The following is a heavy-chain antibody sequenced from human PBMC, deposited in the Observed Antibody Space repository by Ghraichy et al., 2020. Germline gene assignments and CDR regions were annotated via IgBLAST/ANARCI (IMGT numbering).Heavy chain of an antibody. J-gene: IGHJ5*02. CDR2: IYYSGST. Sequence: SETLSLTCTVSGGSISSGDYYWSWIRQPPGKGLEWIGYIYYSGSTYYNPSLKSRVTISVDTSKNQFSLKLSSVTAADTAVYYCARGDSSGFFDPWGQGTLVTVSS. CDR1: GGSISSGDYY. V-gene: IGHV4-30-4*01. CDR3: ARGDSSGFFDP. D-gene: IGHD3-22*01.